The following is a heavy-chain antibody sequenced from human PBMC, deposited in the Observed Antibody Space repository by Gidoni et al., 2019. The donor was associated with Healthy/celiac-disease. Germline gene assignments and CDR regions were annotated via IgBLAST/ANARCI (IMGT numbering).Heavy chain of an antibody. V-gene: IGHV4-61*02. CDR3: ASLAPLYYFDY. CDR1: GGSISSGSYY. Sequence: QVPLQESGPGLVKHSQTLSLTCTVPGGSISSGSYYWSWIRQPAGKGLEWIGRIYTSGSTNYNPSLKSRVTISVDTSKNQFSLKLSSVTAADTAVYYCASLAPLYYFDYWGQGTLVTVSS. J-gene: IGHJ4*02. CDR2: IYTSGST.